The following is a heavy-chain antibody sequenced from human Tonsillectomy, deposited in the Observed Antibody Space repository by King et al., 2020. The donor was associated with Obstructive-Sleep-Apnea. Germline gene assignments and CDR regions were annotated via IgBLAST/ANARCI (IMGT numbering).Heavy chain of an antibody. J-gene: IGHJ6*02. V-gene: IGHV1-46*01. CDR2: INPSGGST. Sequence: VQLVESGAEVKKPGASVKVSCKASGYTFTSYYMHWVRQAPGQGLEWMGIINPSGGSTSYAQKFHGRVTMTRDTSTSTVYMELSSLRSEDTAVYYCAREEMATISLAYYYYYGMDVWGQGTTVTVSS. D-gene: IGHD5-24*01. CDR3: AREEMATISLAYYYYYGMDV. CDR1: GYTFTSYY.